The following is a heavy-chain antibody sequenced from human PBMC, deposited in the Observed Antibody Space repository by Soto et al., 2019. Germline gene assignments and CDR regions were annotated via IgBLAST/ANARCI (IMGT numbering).Heavy chain of an antibody. CDR1: GFPFSRYA. CDR3: SKDLAYYGSGTYYALDV. CDR2: ISYDGSNK. D-gene: IGHD3-10*01. Sequence: QVQLVESGGGVVQPGRSLRLSCAASGFPFSRYAMHWVRQAPGKGLEWVAVISYDGSNKYHADSMKGRFTISRDNSKNTLFLQMDSLRGDDTAMYYCSKDLAYYGSGTYYALDVWGQGTTVTVSS. V-gene: IGHV3-30*18. J-gene: IGHJ6*02.